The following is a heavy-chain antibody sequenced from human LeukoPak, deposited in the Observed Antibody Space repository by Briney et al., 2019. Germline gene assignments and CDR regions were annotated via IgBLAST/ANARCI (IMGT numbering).Heavy chain of an antibody. CDR3: ARHTVWAGYYYYYGMDV. CDR1: GVSISSYY. CDR2: IYYSGST. Sequence: PSETLSLTCTVSGVSISSYYWSWIRQPPGKGLEWIGYIYYSGSTNYNPSLKSRVTISVDTSENQFSLKLSSVTAADTAVYYCARHTVWAGYYYYYGMDVWGQGTTVTVSS. J-gene: IGHJ6*02. D-gene: IGHD4-11*01. V-gene: IGHV4-59*08.